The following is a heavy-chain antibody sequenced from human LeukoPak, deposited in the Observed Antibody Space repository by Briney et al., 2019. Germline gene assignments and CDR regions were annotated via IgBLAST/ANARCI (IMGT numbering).Heavy chain of an antibody. CDR3: ARGGSGSYYNPPHY. J-gene: IGHJ4*02. D-gene: IGHD3-10*01. V-gene: IGHV3-48*04. CDR1: GFTFSTFG. CDR2: ISSSTTTI. Sequence: GGSLRLSCAASGFTFSTFGMNWVRQAPGKGLEWISYISSSTTTIYYADSVKGRFTISRDNAKNSLYLQLNSLRAEDTAVYYCARGGSGSYYNPPHYWGQGTLVTVSS.